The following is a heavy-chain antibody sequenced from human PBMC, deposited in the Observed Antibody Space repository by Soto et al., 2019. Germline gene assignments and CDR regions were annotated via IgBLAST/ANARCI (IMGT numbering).Heavy chain of an antibody. Sequence: LRLSCAASGFTFSNYEFSWVRQSPGKGLQWVSYISSSGRFIYYADSVKGRFTISRDNAKNSLYLQMNSLRAEDTAVYYCAREEDSLGFCDNGVCPLGMDVWGQGPTVTVYS. J-gene: IGHJ6*02. CDR1: GFTFSNYE. D-gene: IGHD2-8*01. V-gene: IGHV3-48*03. CDR3: AREEDSLGFCDNGVCPLGMDV. CDR2: ISSSGRFI.